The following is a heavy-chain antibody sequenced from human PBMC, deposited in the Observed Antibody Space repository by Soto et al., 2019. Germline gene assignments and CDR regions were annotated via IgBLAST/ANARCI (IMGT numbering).Heavy chain of an antibody. Sequence: GGSLRLSCAASGFTFSSYGMHWVRQAPGKGLEWVAVIWYDGSNKYYADSVKGRFTISRDNSKNTLYLQMNSLRAEDTAVYYCASSDTAMVMGMDVWGQGTTVTVSS. CDR1: GFTFSSYG. CDR3: ASSDTAMVMGMDV. J-gene: IGHJ6*02. D-gene: IGHD5-18*01. CDR2: IWYDGSNK. V-gene: IGHV3-33*01.